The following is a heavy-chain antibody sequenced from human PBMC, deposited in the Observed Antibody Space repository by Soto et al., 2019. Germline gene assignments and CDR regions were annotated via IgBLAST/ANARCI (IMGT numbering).Heavy chain of an antibody. D-gene: IGHD6-19*01. CDR1: GGSISSGGYY. J-gene: IGHJ6*02. Sequence: PSETLSLTCTVSGGSISSGGYYWSWIRQHPGKGLEWIGYIYYSGSTYYNPSLKSRVTISVDTSKNQFSLKLSSVTAADTAVYYCARAVSSSGSAYGMDVWGQGTTVTVSS. V-gene: IGHV4-31*03. CDR2: IYYSGST. CDR3: ARAVSSSGSAYGMDV.